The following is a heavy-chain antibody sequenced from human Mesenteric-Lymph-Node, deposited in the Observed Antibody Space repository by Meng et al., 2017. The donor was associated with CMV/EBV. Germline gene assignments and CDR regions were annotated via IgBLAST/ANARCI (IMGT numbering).Heavy chain of an antibody. D-gene: IGHD3-10*01. CDR3: AREHYYGSGSSLLPDY. J-gene: IGHJ4*02. CDR1: GFSFSSFW. V-gene: IGHV3-74*01. CDR2: INDDGRST. Sequence: GFSFSSFWMHWVRQAPGKGLEWVSRINDDGRSTTYAESVKGRFSTSRDNVKNTLYLQMDSLRVDDTAMYFCAREHYYGSGSSLLPDYWGQGTLVTVSS.